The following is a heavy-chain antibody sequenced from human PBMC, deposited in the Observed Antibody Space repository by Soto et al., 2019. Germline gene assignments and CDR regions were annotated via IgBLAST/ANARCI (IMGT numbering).Heavy chain of an antibody. CDR3: AKVKWTYGSVSDI. CDR1: GFTFSSFA. D-gene: IGHD4-17*01. Sequence: EVQLLESGGGLVQPGGSLRLSCAASGFTFSSFAMSWVRQAPGKGLEWVSGIGNSGGRVNYADPVKGRFTISRDNSKNTLSLEMNSLRAEDTALYYCAKVKWTYGSVSDIWGQGTMVTVSS. J-gene: IGHJ3*02. CDR2: IGNSGGRV. V-gene: IGHV3-23*01.